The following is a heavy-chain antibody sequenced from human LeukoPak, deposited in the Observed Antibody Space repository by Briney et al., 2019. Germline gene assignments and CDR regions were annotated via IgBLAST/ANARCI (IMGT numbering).Heavy chain of an antibody. J-gene: IGHJ5*02. D-gene: IGHD3-16*01. V-gene: IGHV4-59*08. CDR1: GSSISSYY. CDR2: IYYSGST. CDR3: ARGGMFDP. Sequence: PSETLSLTCTVSGSSISSYYWSWIRQPPGKGLEWIGYIYYSGSTYYNPSLKSRVTISVDTSKNQFSLKLSSVTAADTAVYYCARGGMFDPWGQGTLVTVSS.